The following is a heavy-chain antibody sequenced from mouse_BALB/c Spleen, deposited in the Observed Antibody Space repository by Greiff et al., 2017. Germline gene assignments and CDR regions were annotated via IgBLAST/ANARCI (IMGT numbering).Heavy chain of an antibody. CDR1: GFTFSDYY. V-gene: IGHV5-4*02. CDR3: ARGLYRYFYYYAMDY. Sequence: EVKLVESGGGLVKPGGSLKLSCAASGFTFSDYYMYWVRQTPEKRLEWVATISDGGSYTYYPDSVKGRFTISRDNAKNNLYLQMSSLKSEDTAMYYCARGLYRYFYYYAMDYWGQGTSVTVSS. D-gene: IGHD2-14*01. J-gene: IGHJ4*01. CDR2: ISDGGSYT.